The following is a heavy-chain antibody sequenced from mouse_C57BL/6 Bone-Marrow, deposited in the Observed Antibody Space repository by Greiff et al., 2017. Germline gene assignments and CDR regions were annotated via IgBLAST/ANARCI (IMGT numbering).Heavy chain of an antibody. CDR2: ISGGGGNT. D-gene: IGHD1-2*01. CDR3: ARLLFTAHFDY. CDR1: GFTFSSYT. V-gene: IGHV5-9*01. Sequence: EVQGVESGGGLVKPGGSLKLSCAASGFTFSSYTMSWVRQTPEKRLEWVATISGGGGNTYYPDSVKGRFTISRDNAKNTLYLQMSSLRSEDTALYYCARLLFTAHFDYWGQGTTLTVSS. J-gene: IGHJ2*01.